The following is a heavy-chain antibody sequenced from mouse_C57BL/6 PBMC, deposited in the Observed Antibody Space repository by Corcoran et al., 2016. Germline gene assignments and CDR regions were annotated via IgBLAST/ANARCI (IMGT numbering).Heavy chain of an antibody. CDR2: INPNNGGT. D-gene: IGHD1-1*02. CDR1: GYTFTDYY. CDR3: ATQGTHSKGGYAMDY. V-gene: IGHV1-26*01. J-gene: IGHJ4*01. Sequence: EVQLQQSGPELVKPGASVKISCKASGYTFTDYYMNWVKQSHGKSLEWIGDINPNNGGTSYNQKFKGKATLTVDKSSSTAYMELRSLTSEDSAVYYCATQGTHSKGGYAMDYWGQGTSVTVSS.